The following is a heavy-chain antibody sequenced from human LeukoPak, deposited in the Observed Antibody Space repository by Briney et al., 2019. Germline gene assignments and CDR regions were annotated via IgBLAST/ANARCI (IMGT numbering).Heavy chain of an antibody. CDR3: ARAHYYDSSGYDFPFDY. CDR2: IIPIFGTA. Sequence: ASVKVSCKASGGTFSSYAISWARQAPGQGLEWMGGIIPIFGTASYAQKFQGRVTITADESTSTAYMELSSLRSEDTAVYYCARAHYYDSSGYDFPFDYWGQGTLVTVSS. V-gene: IGHV1-69*01. CDR1: GGTFSSYA. D-gene: IGHD3-22*01. J-gene: IGHJ4*02.